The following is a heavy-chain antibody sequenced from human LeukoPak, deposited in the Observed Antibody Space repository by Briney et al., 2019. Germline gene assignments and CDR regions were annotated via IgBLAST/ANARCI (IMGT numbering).Heavy chain of an antibody. CDR1: GYTFTGNF. CDR2: INPNNGDT. CDR3: ARTRGTHISMAYLDS. J-gene: IGHJ4*02. V-gene: IGHV1-2*02. D-gene: IGHD2/OR15-2a*01. Sequence: ASVKVSCKTSGYTFTGNFMHWVRQAPGQGPEWKGWINPNNGDTNYAQKFQGRVTMTRVTSITTAYMELSSLRSDDTAVYYCARTRGTHISMAYLDSWGQGTLVTVSS.